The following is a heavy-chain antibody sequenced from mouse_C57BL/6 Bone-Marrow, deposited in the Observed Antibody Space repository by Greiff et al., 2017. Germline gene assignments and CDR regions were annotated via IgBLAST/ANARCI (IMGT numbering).Heavy chain of an antibody. CDR3: ARSWRWLLRNY. J-gene: IGHJ2*01. CDR2: IYPRDGST. CDR1: GYTFTSYD. Sequence: VQLQQSGPELVKPGASVKLSCKASGYTFTSYDITWVKQRPGQGLEWIGWIYPRDGSTKYNEKFKGKATLAVDTSSSTAYMELHSLTSEYSAVYVCARSWRWLLRNYWCQGTTLTVSS. D-gene: IGHD2-3*01. V-gene: IGHV1-85*01.